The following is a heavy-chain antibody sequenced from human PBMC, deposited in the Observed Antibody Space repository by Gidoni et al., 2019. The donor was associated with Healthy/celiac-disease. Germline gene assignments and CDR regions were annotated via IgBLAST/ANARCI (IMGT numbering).Heavy chain of an antibody. D-gene: IGHD3-9*01. CDR2: IYTSGST. CDR3: ARSVGGDILTGYYPSPYFDL. V-gene: IGHV4-61*02. Sequence: QVQLQESGPGLVKPSQTLSLTCTVSGGSISSGSYYWSWIRQPAGKGLEWIGRIYTSGSTNYNPSLKSRVTISVDTSKNQFSLKLSSVTAADTAVYYCARSVGGDILTGYYPSPYFDLWGRGTLVTVSS. J-gene: IGHJ2*01. CDR1: GGSISSGSYY.